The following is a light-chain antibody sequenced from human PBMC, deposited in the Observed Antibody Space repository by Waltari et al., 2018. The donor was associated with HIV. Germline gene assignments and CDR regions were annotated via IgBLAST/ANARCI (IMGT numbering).Light chain of an antibody. CDR3: QVGDNTGDHPWL. Sequence: SYVMTQPPSVSVAPGEAARIPWGGHHIRRKRVHWSQQKPGQAPVLVVCNDSDRHPRIPERFSGSTAGNTATLTITRVEAWDEADYYCQVGDNTGDHPWLFGGGTKLTVL. J-gene: IGLJ3*02. CDR2: NDS. CDR1: HIRRKR. V-gene: IGLV3-21*02.